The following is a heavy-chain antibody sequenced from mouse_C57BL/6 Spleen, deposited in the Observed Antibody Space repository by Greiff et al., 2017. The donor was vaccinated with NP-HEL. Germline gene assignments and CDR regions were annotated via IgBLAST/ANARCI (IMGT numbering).Heavy chain of an antibody. V-gene: IGHV1-4*01. CDR2: INPSSGYT. J-gene: IGHJ4*01. CDR1: GYTFTSYT. Sequence: VQLQQSGADLARPGASVKMSCKASGYTFTSYTMHWVKQRPGQGLEWIGYINPSSGYTKYNQKFKDKATLTADKSSSTAYMHLSSLTSEDSAVYYCAREGDSYYYAMDYWGQGTSVTVSS. CDR3: AREGDSYYYAMDY.